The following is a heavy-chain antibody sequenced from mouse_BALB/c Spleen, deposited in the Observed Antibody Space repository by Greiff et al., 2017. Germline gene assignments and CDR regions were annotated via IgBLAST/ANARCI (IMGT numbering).Heavy chain of an antibody. J-gene: IGHJ2*01. Sequence: EVQLQESGPGLVKPSQSLSLTCTVTGYSITSDYAWNWIRQFPGNKLEWMGYISYSGSTSYNPSLKSRISITRDTSKNQFFLQLNSVTTEDTATYYCARNYDVGFDYWGQGTTLTVSS. V-gene: IGHV3-2*02. CDR1: GYSITSDYA. CDR3: ARNYDVGFDY. D-gene: IGHD2-4*01. CDR2: ISYSGST.